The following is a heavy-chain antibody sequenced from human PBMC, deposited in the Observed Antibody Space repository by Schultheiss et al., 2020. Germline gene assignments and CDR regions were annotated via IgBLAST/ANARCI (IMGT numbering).Heavy chain of an antibody. CDR1: GGTFTSYV. CDR2: IIPIFGTS. V-gene: IGHV1-69*13. D-gene: IGHD6-6*01. J-gene: IGHJ6*02. Sequence: SVKVSCKASGGTFTSYVINWVRQAPGQGLEWMGGIIPIFGTSNFAQKFQGRVTIIADESTSTAYMELSSLRSEDTAVYYCARGGAGTSSSRWYYAMDVWGQGTTVTVSS. CDR3: ARGGAGTSSSRWYYAMDV.